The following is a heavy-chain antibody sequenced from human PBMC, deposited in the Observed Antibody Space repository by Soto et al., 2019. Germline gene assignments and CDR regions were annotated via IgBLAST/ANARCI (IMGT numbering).Heavy chain of an antibody. J-gene: IGHJ4*02. D-gene: IGHD1-26*01. CDR1: GFNVMSYW. V-gene: IGHV3-7*01. Sequence: GVSLRLSCAVSGFNVMSYWMSWVRQAPGEGLEWVASIKEDGSEIYYLHSVRGRFSISRDSAGNALHLTMNYLSAEDTGVYFCARHSVFDLLNWGQGTRVTVSA. CDR2: IKEDGSEI. CDR3: ARHSVFDLLN.